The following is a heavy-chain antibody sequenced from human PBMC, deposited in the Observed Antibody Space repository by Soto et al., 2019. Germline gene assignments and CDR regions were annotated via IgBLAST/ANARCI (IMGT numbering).Heavy chain of an antibody. CDR2: INTNSGGT. V-gene: IGHV1-2*02. Sequence: QVQLVQSGAAVKKPGASVKVSCKASGYTFTGYYIHWVRQAPGQGLEWMGWINTNSGGTTYAQKLQGRVTMTRDTSISTAYMELSRLTSDDTAVYYCARTQTNDYWGQGTLVTVSS. CDR1: GYTFTGYY. CDR3: ARTQTNDY. J-gene: IGHJ4*02.